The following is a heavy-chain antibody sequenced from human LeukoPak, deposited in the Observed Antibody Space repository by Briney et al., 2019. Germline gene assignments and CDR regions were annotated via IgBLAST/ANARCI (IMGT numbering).Heavy chain of an antibody. D-gene: IGHD6-13*01. V-gene: IGHV1-18*04. J-gene: IGHJ4*02. CDR2: INANNGNT. CDR3: ARGPIAAAGDF. CDR1: GYTFTNYG. Sequence: ASVKVSCKASGYTFTNYGITWVRQAPGQGLEWMGWINANNGNTNYAQNLQGRVTMTRDTSTSTAYMELRSLRSDDTAVYYCARGPIAAAGDFWGQGTLVTVSS.